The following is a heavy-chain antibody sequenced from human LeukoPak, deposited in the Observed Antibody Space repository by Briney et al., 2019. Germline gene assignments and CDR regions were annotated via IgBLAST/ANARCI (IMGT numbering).Heavy chain of an antibody. D-gene: IGHD3-16*01. CDR3: TRGRRFYYGMDV. CDR1: GDSVSSTTAA. Sequence: SQTLSLTCAISGDSVSSTTAAWNWVRQSPSRGLEWLGRTYYTSKSKWDTDYAVSLKGRISVSPDISKHQSSLQLPSVTPEDTALYYCTRGRRFYYGMDVWGQGPTVTVSS. J-gene: IGHJ6*02. V-gene: IGHV6-1*01. CDR2: TYYTSKSKWDT.